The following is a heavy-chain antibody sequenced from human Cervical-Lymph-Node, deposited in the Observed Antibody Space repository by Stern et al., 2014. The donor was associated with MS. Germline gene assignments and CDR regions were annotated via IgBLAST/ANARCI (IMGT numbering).Heavy chain of an antibody. V-gene: IGHV4-59*08. CDR2: IYYIGTT. Sequence: VQLVESGPGLVQPSEPLSLTCTVSGGSISNYYWSWIRQPPGKGLEWIGYIYYIGTTNYNPSLKSRVTISVDTSKNQFSLRLSSVSVADTAVYYCARHGDTSFVYWGQGTLVTISS. CDR1: GGSISNYY. CDR3: ARHGDTSFVY. J-gene: IGHJ4*02. D-gene: IGHD2-21*02.